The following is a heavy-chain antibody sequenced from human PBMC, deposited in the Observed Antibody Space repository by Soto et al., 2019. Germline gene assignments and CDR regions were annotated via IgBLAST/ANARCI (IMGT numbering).Heavy chain of an antibody. J-gene: IGHJ2*01. CDR2: ISSSGGST. Sequence: EVQLLESGGGLVQPGGSLRLSCAASGFTFSSYVMSWVRQAPGKGLEWVSAISSSGGSTYYADSVKGRFTISRDNSKNTLYLQMNSLRAEDTAVYYCAKSIWGIVGATYGYFDLWGRGTLVTVSS. CDR1: GFTFSSYV. V-gene: IGHV3-23*01. D-gene: IGHD1-26*01. CDR3: AKSIWGIVGATYGYFDL.